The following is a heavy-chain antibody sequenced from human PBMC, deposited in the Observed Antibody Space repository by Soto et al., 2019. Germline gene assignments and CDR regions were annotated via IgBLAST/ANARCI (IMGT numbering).Heavy chain of an antibody. V-gene: IGHV1-69*13. CDR3: ARGSLSGILAAAADY. J-gene: IGHJ4*02. CDR1: GGTFSSYA. D-gene: IGHD6-13*01. Sequence: SVKVSCKASGGTFSSYAISWVRQAPGQGLEWMGGIIPIFGTANYAQKFQGRVTITADESTSTAYMELSSLRSEDTAVYYCARGSLSGILAAAADYWGQGTLVTVSS. CDR2: IIPIFGTA.